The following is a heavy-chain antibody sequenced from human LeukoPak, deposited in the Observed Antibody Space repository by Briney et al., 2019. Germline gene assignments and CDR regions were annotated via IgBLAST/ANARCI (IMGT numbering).Heavy chain of an antibody. D-gene: IGHD1-26*01. CDR1: GFTFSSYS. Sequence: GGSLRLSCAASGFTFSSYSMNWVRQAPGKGLEWVSSISSSSSYIYYADSVKGRLTISRDNAKNSLYLQMNSLRAEDTAVYYCARMYSGSYLAFDYWGQGTLVTVSS. CDR2: ISSSSSYI. V-gene: IGHV3-21*01. J-gene: IGHJ4*02. CDR3: ARMYSGSYLAFDY.